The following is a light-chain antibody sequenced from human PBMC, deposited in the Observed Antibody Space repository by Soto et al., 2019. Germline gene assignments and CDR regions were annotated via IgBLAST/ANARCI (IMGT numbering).Light chain of an antibody. Sequence: QSVLTRPPSASGTPGQRVTISCSGSSSNIGSNYVYWYQQLPGTAPKLLIYSNNQRPSGVPDRFSGSKSGTSDTLAISGLRSEDEADYYCAEWDDSLSGHVVFGGGTKLTVL. CDR2: SNN. CDR3: AEWDDSLSGHVV. V-gene: IGLV1-47*02. J-gene: IGLJ2*01. CDR1: SSNIGSNY.